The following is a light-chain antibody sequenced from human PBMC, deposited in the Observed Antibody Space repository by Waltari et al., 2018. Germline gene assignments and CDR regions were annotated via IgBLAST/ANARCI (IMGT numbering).Light chain of an antibody. CDR2: DVT. Sequence: QSALTQPASVSGSPGQSITISCTGTFSDVGRYDYVSWYQQHPGKAPKLLILDVTDRPSGVADRFSGSKSGNTASLTISGIQADDEADYYCTSYTSSTTTPYVFGTGTQVTV. CDR3: TSYTSSTTTPYV. CDR1: FSDVGRYDY. V-gene: IGLV2-14*03. J-gene: IGLJ1*01.